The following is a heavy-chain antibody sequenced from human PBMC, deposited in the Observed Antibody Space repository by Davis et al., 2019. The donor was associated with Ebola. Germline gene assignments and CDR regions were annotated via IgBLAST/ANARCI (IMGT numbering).Heavy chain of an antibody. V-gene: IGHV4-59*12. CDR1: GGSFSSYY. D-gene: IGHD2-2*03. CDR3: ARMDQGGIDY. CDR2: IHYRRST. J-gene: IGHJ4*02. Sequence: SETLSLTCTVSGGSFSSYYWSWIRQPPGKGLEWIGYIHYRRSTNYNPSLKSRVTISVDTSKNQFSLKLSSVTAADTAVYYCARMDQGGIDYWRQGTLVTVSS.